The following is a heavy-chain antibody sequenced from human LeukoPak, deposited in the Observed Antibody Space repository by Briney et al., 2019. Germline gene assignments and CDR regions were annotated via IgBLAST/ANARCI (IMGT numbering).Heavy chain of an antibody. CDR2: IYPGDSDT. J-gene: IGHJ4*02. CDR3: ARARAYSTSSAPKGFDY. Sequence: GESLKISCKGSGYNFTSYWIGWVRQMPGEGLEWMGIIYPGDSDTRYSPSFQGQVTILADKSISTAYLQWSSLKASDTAIYYCARARAYSTSSAPKGFDYWGQGTLVTVSS. D-gene: IGHD6-6*01. CDR1: GYNFTSYW. V-gene: IGHV5-51*01.